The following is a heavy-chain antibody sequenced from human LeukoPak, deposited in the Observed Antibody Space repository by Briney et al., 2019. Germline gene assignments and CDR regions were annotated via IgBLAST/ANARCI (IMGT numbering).Heavy chain of an antibody. V-gene: IGHV3-33*06. D-gene: IGHD2-2*01. J-gene: IGHJ4*02. CDR3: AKEMSSSNIDH. CDR1: GFTFSSYG. CDR2: IWYDGSSK. Sequence: PGRSLRLSCAASGFTFSSYGMHWVRQAPGKGLEWVALIWYDGSSKHYADSVKGRFTISRDNSKNTLYLQMNSLRAEDTAVYYCAKEMSSSNIDHCGQGTLVTVSS.